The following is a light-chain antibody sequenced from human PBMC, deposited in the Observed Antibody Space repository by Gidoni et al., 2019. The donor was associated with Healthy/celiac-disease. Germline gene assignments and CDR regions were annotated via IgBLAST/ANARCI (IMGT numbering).Light chain of an antibody. Sequence: ETGLTESLHSLSVTPGQPASISCKSSQILLHSDGKTYLYWYLQKPGQPPQLLIYEFSNRFSGVPDRFSGCGSGTDFTLKISRVEAEDVGVYYCMQSIQLPSLTFGGGTQVEIK. V-gene: IGKV2D-29*01. CDR2: EFS. CDR1: QILLHSDGKTY. CDR3: MQSIQLPSLT. J-gene: IGKJ4*01.